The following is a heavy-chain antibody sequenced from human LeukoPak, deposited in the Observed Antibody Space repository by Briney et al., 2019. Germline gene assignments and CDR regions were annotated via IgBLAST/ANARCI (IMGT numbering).Heavy chain of an antibody. V-gene: IGHV4-34*01. CDR3: ARLKAGSVWFGAYYFDY. Sequence: SETLSLTCTVSGGSISSYYWSWIRQPPGKGLEWIGEINHSGSTNYNPSLKSRVTISVDTSKNQFSLKLSSVTAADTAVYYCARLKAGSVWFGAYYFDYWGQGTLVTVSS. CDR1: GGSISSYY. D-gene: IGHD3-10*01. CDR2: INHSGST. J-gene: IGHJ4*02.